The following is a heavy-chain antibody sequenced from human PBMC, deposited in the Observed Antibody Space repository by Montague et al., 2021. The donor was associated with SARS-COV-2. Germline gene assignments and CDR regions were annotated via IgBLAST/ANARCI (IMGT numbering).Heavy chain of an antibody. J-gene: IGHJ6*03. Sequence: SETLSLTCAVHGTSFSGYSWNWIRQPPGKGLEWIGEINHGGSTKYSPSLKSRLTISADTSKNQFSLKLTSVAAADTAVYYCARLRDGVVPSPILGVGPYYSYYYMDVWGRGTTVTVSS. D-gene: IGHD3-10*01. CDR1: GTSFSGYS. CDR3: ARLRDGVVPSPILGVGPYYSYYYMDV. V-gene: IGHV4-34*01. CDR2: INHGGST.